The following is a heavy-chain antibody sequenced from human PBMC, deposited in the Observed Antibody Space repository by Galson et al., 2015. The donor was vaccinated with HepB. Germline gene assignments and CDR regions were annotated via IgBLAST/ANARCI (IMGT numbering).Heavy chain of an antibody. V-gene: IGHV3-23*01. CDR1: GFTFKNYG. Sequence: SLRLSCAASGFTFKNYGMSWVRQAPGKGLEWVSGIHGNGDYTYYVESVKGRFTISRDDSKNTLFPQMNSLRVDDTAIYYCAKEGAEVGHPKYDSWGQGIQVTVSS. J-gene: IGHJ4*02. CDR3: AKEGAEVGHPKYDS. D-gene: IGHD3/OR15-3a*01. CDR2: IHGNGDYT.